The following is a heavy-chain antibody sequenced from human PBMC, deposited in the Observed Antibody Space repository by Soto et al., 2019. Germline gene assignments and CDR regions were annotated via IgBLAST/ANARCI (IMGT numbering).Heavy chain of an antibody. D-gene: IGHD2-15*01. V-gene: IGHV1-3*01. J-gene: IGHJ6*02. CDR3: ARVGYISYGMDV. CDR2: INAGNGNT. CDR1: GYTFTSYA. Sequence: ASVKVSCKASGYTFTSYAMHWVRQPPGQRLEWMGWINAGNGNTKYSQKFQGRVTITRDTSASTAYMELSSLRSEDTAVYYCARVGYISYGMDVWGQGTTVTVSS.